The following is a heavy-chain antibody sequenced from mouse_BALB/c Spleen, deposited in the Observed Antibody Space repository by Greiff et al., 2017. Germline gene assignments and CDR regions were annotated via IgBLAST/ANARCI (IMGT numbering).Heavy chain of an antibody. CDR1: GYSITSDYA. CDR2: ISYSGST. CDR3: ARGKLLRLRRFAY. Sequence: EVQLMESGPGLVKPSQSLSLTCTVTGYSITSDYAWNWIRQFPGNILECMGYISYSGSTSYNPSLKSRISINRDTSKNQFFLPFNSVTTEDTATYDGARGKLLRLRRFAYWGQGTLVTVSA. J-gene: IGHJ3*01. D-gene: IGHD1-2*01. V-gene: IGHV3-2*02.